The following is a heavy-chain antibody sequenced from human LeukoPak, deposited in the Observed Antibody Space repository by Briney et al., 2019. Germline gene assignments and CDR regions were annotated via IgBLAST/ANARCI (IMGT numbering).Heavy chain of an antibody. J-gene: IGHJ4*02. CDR1: GFTFSSYA. Sequence: GGSLRLSCAASGFTFSSYAMSWVRQAPGKGLEWVSAISGSGGSTYYADSVKGRLTISRDNSKNTLYLQMNSQRAEDTAVYYCAGFEESTVGYWGQGTLVTVSS. CDR3: AGFEESTVGY. V-gene: IGHV3-23*01. CDR2: ISGSGGST. D-gene: IGHD3-10*01.